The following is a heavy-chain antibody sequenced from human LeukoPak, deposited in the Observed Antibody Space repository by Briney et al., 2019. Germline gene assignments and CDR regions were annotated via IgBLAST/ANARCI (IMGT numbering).Heavy chain of an antibody. CDR1: GFTFSNYA. CDR3: AKAIHSSSSGVVDY. V-gene: IGHV3-30*02. J-gene: IGHJ4*02. CDR2: IRYDGSNK. Sequence: GGSLRLSCAASGFTFSNYAMHWVRQAPGKGLEWVTFIRYDGSNKYYAESVKGRFTISRDNSKNTLYLQMSSLRAEDTAVYYCAKAIHSSSSGVVDYWGPGTLVTVSS. D-gene: IGHD6-6*01.